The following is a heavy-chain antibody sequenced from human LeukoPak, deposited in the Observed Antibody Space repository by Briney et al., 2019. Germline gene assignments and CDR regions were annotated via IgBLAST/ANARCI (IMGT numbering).Heavy chain of an antibody. CDR1: GFTFSTYN. Sequence: WGSLRLSCAASGFTFSTYNMNWVRQAPGKGLEWVSSITSTSSYIYYADSVKGRFTISRDNAKSSLYLQMNSLRDEDTAVYYCARDPYSGSYGDYYYYYMDVWGKGTTVTISS. D-gene: IGHD1-26*01. CDR2: ITSTSSYI. CDR3: ARDPYSGSYGDYYYYYMDV. J-gene: IGHJ6*03. V-gene: IGHV3-21*01.